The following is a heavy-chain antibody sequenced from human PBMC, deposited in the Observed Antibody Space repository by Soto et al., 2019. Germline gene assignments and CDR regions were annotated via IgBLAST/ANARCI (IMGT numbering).Heavy chain of an antibody. CDR3: ERVGYYDYGGGNYRYQRDVVLEI. CDR1: GGSLTSVSYY. Sequence: SATLSLTCTVSGGSLTSVSYYWSLIREPPGKGLEWIGYIYYSGSTNYNPPLKSRVPISVETSKNQLSPKLSSVTAADTAGYYCERVGYYDYGGGNYRYQRDVVLEIWGQGRMDTV. CDR2: IYYSGST. D-gene: IGHD3-16*02. V-gene: IGHV4-61*01. J-gene: IGHJ3*02.